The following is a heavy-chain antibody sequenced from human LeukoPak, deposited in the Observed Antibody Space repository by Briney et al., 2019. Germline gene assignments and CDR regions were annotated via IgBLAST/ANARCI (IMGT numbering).Heavy chain of an antibody. CDR1: GYSFTAYT. Sequence: ASVKVSCKASGYSFTAYTMHWVRQAPGQRLEWMGWINADSGNTKYSQKFQGRVTITRDTSASTAYMELSSLRSEDTAVYYCARSTIVGATSEFDYWGQGTLVTVSS. V-gene: IGHV1-3*01. D-gene: IGHD1-26*01. CDR2: INADSGNT. CDR3: ARSTIVGATSEFDY. J-gene: IGHJ4*02.